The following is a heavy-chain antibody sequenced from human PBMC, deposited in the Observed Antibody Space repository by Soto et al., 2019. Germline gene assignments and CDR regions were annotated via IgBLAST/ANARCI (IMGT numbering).Heavy chain of an antibody. Sequence: EESVTISCKVSRYSFTNYWIIWVRQMPGKGLEWMGRIDPSDSYIKYSPSFQGHVTISADNSISTAYLQWRSLKASDTAMYYCARNDCSSTRCYNFGMDVWGQGTTVTVSS. V-gene: IGHV5-10-1*01. J-gene: IGHJ6*01. CDR3: ARNDCSSTRCYNFGMDV. CDR2: IDPSDSYI. D-gene: IGHD2-2*02. CDR1: RYSFTNYW.